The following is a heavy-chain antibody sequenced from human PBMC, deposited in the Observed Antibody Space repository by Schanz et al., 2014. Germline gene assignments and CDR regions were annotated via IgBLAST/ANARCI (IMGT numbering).Heavy chain of an antibody. V-gene: IGHV1-3*04. CDR2: INTGSGDT. D-gene: IGHD5-12*01. J-gene: IGHJ4*02. Sequence: QVQVVQSGAELKKPGASVKVSCKASGYTFTTYAMSWVRQAPGQGLEWMGWINTGSGDTKYSQNFQGRVTITRDTSASTAYMELSSLRSEDTAVYSCARGIGGYGANNYFDYWGQGTLVTVSS. CDR3: ARGIGGYGANNYFDY. CDR1: GYTFTTYA.